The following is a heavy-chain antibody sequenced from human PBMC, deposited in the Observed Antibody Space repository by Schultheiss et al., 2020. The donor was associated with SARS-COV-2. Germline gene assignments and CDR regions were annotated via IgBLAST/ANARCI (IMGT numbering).Heavy chain of an antibody. V-gene: IGHV3-23*01. D-gene: IGHD3-10*01. CDR2: ISGSGGST. CDR1: GFTFSSYE. CDR3: AKAESAGFGELLMDY. J-gene: IGHJ4*02. Sequence: GGSLRLSCAASGFTFSSYEMNWVRQAPGKGLEWVSAISGSGGSTYYADSVKGRFTISRDNSKNTLYLQMNSLRAEDTAVYYCAKAESAGFGELLMDYWGQGTLVTVSS.